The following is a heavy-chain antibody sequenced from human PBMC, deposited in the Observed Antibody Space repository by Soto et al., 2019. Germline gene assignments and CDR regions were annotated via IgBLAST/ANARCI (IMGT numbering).Heavy chain of an antibody. V-gene: IGHV2-26*01. D-gene: IGHD1-1*01. J-gene: IGHJ5*02. CDR3: ARIPPSGTWFDP. CDR2: IFSNDEK. CDR1: GFSLSNARMG. Sequence: QVTLKESGPVLVKPTETLTLTCTVSGFSLSNARMGVSWIRQPPGKALEWLAHIFSNDEKSYSTSLKSRLTIXKXXSKSQVVLIMTNMDPVDTATYYCARIPPSGTWFDPWGQGTLVTVSS.